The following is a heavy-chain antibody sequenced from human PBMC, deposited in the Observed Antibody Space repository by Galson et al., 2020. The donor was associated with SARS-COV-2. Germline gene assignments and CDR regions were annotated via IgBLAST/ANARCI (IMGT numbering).Heavy chain of an antibody. Sequence: GGSLRLSCAASGFTFSNYAMNWVRQAPGKGLEWVAGITYDGGNTYYADSMKGRFTISRDNSKSMLYLQMSGLRAEDTAVYYCAKHQDEWELLRPLDFRGQGTLVTVSS. J-gene: IGHJ4*02. CDR2: ITYDGGNT. CDR1: GFTFSNYA. D-gene: IGHD1-26*01. V-gene: IGHV3-23*01. CDR3: AKHQDEWELLRPLDF.